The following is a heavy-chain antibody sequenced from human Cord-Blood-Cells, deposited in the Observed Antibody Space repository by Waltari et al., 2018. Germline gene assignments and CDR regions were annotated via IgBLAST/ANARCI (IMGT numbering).Heavy chain of an antibody. CDR3: ASSSSGDDSSGYYWYFDL. Sequence: QVQLVESGGGVVQPGRSLRLSCAASGFTFSSYGMQWVRQAPGKGLEWVAVIWYDGSNKYYAESVKGRFTISRDNSKNTLYLQRSSLRAEDTAVYYCASSSSGDDSSGYYWYFDLWGRGTLVTVSS. CDR1: GFTFSSYG. CDR2: IWYDGSNK. V-gene: IGHV3-33*01. D-gene: IGHD3-22*01. J-gene: IGHJ2*01.